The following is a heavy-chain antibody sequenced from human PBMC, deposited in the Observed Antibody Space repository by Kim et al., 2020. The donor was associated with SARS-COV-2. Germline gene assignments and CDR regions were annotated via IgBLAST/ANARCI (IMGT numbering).Heavy chain of an antibody. CDR3: AKRCDVTVAYYFDC. Sequence: GGSLRLSCAVSGFTFSSFAMTWVRQAPGKGLEWVSTISRSGSDTYYADSVKGRFTVSRDNSKNTLFLQMTSLRAEDTAVYYCAKRCDVTVAYYFDCWGQGTLVTVSS. CDR2: ISRSGSDT. CDR1: GFTFSSFA. V-gene: IGHV3-23*05. J-gene: IGHJ4*02. D-gene: IGHD6-19*01.